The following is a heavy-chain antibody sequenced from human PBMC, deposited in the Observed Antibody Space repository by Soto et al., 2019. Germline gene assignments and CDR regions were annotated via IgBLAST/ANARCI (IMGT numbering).Heavy chain of an antibody. CDR1: GFTFSSYA. Sequence: PGGSLRLSCAASGFTFSSYAMSWVRQAPGKGLEWVSAISGSGGSTYYADSVKGRFTISRDNSKNTLYLQMNSLRAEDTAVYYCAKDVLGAFWSGYSYYFDYWGQGTLVTVSS. CDR3: AKDVLGAFWSGYSYYFDY. J-gene: IGHJ4*02. CDR2: ISGSGGST. V-gene: IGHV3-23*01. D-gene: IGHD3-3*01.